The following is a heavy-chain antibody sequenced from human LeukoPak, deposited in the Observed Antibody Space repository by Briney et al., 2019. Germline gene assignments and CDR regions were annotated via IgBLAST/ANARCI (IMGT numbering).Heavy chain of an antibody. V-gene: IGHV3-48*02. CDR1: GFTFSTYS. Sequence: GGSLRLSCAASGFTFSTYSMIWVRQAPGRGLEWVSYISTGSSTIHYADSVQGRFTISRDNAKNSLYLQMNSLRDEDTAVYYCARAYWNDFDYWGQGTLVTVSS. J-gene: IGHJ4*02. CDR2: ISTGSSTI. CDR3: ARAYWNDFDY. D-gene: IGHD1-1*01.